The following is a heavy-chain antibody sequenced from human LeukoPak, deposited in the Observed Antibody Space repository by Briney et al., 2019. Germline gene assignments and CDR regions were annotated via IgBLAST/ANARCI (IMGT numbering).Heavy chain of an antibody. V-gene: IGHV3-23*01. CDR2: ISGSGGST. CDR3: AKGDGDLFADAFDI. CDR1: GFTFSSYA. J-gene: IGHJ3*02. Sequence: PGGSLRLSCTASGFTFSSYAMSWIRQPPGQGLERVSAISGSGGSTYYADSVKCRFTISRDNSKITLYLQMNSLRAEDTAVYYCAKGDGDLFADAFDIWGQGTMVTVSS. D-gene: IGHD4-17*01.